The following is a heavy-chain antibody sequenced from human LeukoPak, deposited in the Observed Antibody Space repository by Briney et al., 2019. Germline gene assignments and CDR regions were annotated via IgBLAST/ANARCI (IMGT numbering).Heavy chain of an antibody. Sequence: NPGGSLRLSCTASGFTFSSYSMNWVRQAPGKGLEWVSYISSSSSNIFYADSFKGRFTISRDNAQNSLYLQMNSLRVEDTAVYYCTRDSRGYADYWGQGTLVSVSS. CDR1: GFTFSSYS. J-gene: IGHJ4*02. D-gene: IGHD5-12*01. V-gene: IGHV3-21*01. CDR2: ISSSSSNI. CDR3: TRDSRGYADY.